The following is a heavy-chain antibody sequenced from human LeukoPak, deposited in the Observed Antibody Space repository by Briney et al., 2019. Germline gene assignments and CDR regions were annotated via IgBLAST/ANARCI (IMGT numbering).Heavy chain of an antibody. D-gene: IGHD6-6*01. J-gene: IGHJ5*02. CDR3: ARSVIAAQTLVA. Sequence: SETLSLTCTVSGGSISSGSYYWSWIRQPAGKGLEWIGRIYTSGSTNYNPSLKSRVTISVDTSKNQFSLKLSSVTAADTAVYYCARSVIAAQTLVAWGQGTLVTVSS. V-gene: IGHV4-61*02. CDR1: GGSISSGSYY. CDR2: IYTSGST.